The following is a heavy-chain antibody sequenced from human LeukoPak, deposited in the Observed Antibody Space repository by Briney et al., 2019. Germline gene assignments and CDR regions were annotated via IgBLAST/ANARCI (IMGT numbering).Heavy chain of an antibody. CDR1: GYTFTGYY. CDR2: INPNSGGT. V-gene: IGHV1-2*02. Sequence: ASVKVSCKASGYTFTGYYMHWVRQAPGQGLEWMGWINPNSGGTNYAQKFQGRVTMTRDTSISTAYMELSRLRSDDTAVYYCAREWLPTYNWFDPWGQGTLVTVSS. D-gene: IGHD6-19*01. CDR3: AREWLPTYNWFDP. J-gene: IGHJ5*02.